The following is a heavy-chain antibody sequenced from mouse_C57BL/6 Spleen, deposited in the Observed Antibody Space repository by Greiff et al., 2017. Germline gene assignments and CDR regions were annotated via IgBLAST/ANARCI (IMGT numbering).Heavy chain of an antibody. CDR1: GFTFSSYG. CDR2: ISSGGSYT. Sequence: DVMLVESGGDLVKPGGSLKLSCAASGFTFSSYGMSWVRQTPDKRLEWVATISSGGSYTYYPDSVKGRFTISRDNAKNTLYLQMSSLKSEDTAMYYCARHANITTVVAHYFDDWGQGTTLTVSS. CDR3: ARHANITTVVAHYFDD. V-gene: IGHV5-6*02. D-gene: IGHD1-1*01. J-gene: IGHJ2*01.